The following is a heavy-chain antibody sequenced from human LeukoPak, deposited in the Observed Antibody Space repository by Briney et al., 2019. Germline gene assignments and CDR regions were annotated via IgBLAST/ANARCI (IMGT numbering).Heavy chain of an antibody. Sequence: PGGSLRLSCAASGFTFSSYWMHRVRQAPGKGLVWVSRINSDGSSTSYADSVKGRFTISRDNAKNTLYLQMNSLRAEDTAVYYCAREGWELLHFDYWGQGTLVTVSS. CDR2: INSDGSST. CDR3: AREGWELLHFDY. D-gene: IGHD1-26*01. J-gene: IGHJ4*02. V-gene: IGHV3-74*01. CDR1: GFTFSSYW.